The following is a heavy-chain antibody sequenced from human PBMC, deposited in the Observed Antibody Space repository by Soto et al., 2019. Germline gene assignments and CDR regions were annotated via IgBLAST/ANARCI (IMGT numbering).Heavy chain of an antibody. V-gene: IGHV1-69*02. CDR1: GGTFSSYT. CDR3: ATLIAVAGKGDYYGMDV. Sequence: GASVKVSCKASGGTFSSYTISWVRQAPGQGLEWMGRIIPILGIANYAQKFQGRVTITADKSTSTAYMELSSLRSEDTAVYYCATLIAVAGKGDYYGMDVWGQGTTVTVSS. D-gene: IGHD6-19*01. CDR2: IIPILGIA. J-gene: IGHJ6*02.